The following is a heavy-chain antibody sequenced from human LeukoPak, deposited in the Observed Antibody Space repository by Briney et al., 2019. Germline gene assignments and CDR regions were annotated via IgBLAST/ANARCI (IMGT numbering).Heavy chain of an antibody. Sequence: GGSLRLSCEGSAFIFSGHWMNWVRQTPGKGLEWVANMNRDGSVKFYMASVKGRFTISRDNAKNSLSLQMNSLRAEDTAVYYCAKAQAIAAPPPFDYWGQGTLVTVSS. D-gene: IGHD6-6*01. CDR1: AFIFSGHW. J-gene: IGHJ4*02. V-gene: IGHV3-7*03. CDR2: MNRDGSVK. CDR3: AKAQAIAAPPPFDY.